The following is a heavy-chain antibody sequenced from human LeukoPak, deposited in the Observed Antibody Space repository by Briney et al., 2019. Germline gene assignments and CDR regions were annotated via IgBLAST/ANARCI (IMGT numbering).Heavy chain of an antibody. CDR2: ISYDGSNK. V-gene: IGHV3-30*04. J-gene: IGHJ4*02. D-gene: IGHD3-22*01. CDR3: AKDQAYYDSSGPFDY. CDR1: GFTFSSYA. Sequence: GGSLRLSCAASGFTFSSYAMHWVRQAPGKGLEWVAVISYDGSNKYYADSVKGRFTISRDNSKNTLYLQMNSLRAEDTAVYYCAKDQAYYDSSGPFDYWGQGTLVTVSS.